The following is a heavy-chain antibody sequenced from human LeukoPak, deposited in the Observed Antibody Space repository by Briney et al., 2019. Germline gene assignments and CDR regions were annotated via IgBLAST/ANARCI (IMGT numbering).Heavy chain of an antibody. V-gene: IGHV3-48*03. J-gene: IGHJ4*02. CDR2: ISSSGSTI. CDR3: ARVGFQWLGIDY. CDR1: GFTFSSYE. D-gene: IGHD6-19*01. Sequence: GGSLRLSCAASGFTFSSYEMNWVRQAPGKGLEWVSYISSSGSTIYYADSVKGRFTISRDNAKNSLYLQMNSLRAEDTAVYYCARVGFQWLGIDYWGQGTLVTVSS.